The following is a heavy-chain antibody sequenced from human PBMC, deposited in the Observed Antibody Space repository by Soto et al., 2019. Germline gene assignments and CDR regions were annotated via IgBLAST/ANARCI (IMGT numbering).Heavy chain of an antibody. CDR2: TSSDGASK. Sequence: GGSLRLSCAVSGFTFSMYAMHWARQAPGKGLEWVAVTSSDGASKYYADSVKGRFTISRDNSKNTLFLQMNSLRPEDTAVYYCAKDRLSRWEVADVWGQGTTVTVSS. CDR3: AKDRLSRWEVADV. D-gene: IGHD3-16*02. J-gene: IGHJ6*02. CDR1: GFTFSMYA. V-gene: IGHV3-30*04.